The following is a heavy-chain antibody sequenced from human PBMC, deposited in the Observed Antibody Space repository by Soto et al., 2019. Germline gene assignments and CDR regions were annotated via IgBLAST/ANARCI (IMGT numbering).Heavy chain of an antibody. V-gene: IGHV4-59*01. D-gene: IGHD5-12*01. J-gene: IGHJ4*02. Sequence: SETLSLTCTVSGASLDDFYWSWIRQPPGKAPEWIAHISDSGSANYNPSLRSRVIISVDTSNNQFSLKLTSVTAADTAVYYCARDGYNSYYFDFWGQGTLVTVSS. CDR2: ISDSGSA. CDR3: ARDGYNSYYFDF. CDR1: GASLDDFY.